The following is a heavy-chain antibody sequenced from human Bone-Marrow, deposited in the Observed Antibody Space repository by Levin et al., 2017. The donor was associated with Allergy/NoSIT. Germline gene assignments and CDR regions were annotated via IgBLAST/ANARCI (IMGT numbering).Heavy chain of an antibody. CDR1: GFTFSSYG. J-gene: IGHJ5*02. CDR3: ARGSSDYDIKNWFDP. Sequence: GESLKISCAASGFTFSSYGMHWVRQAPGKGLEWVAVIWYDGSNKYYADSVKGRFTISRDNSKNTLYLQMNSLRAEDTAVYYCARGSSDYDIKNWFDPWGQGTLVTVSS. CDR2: IWYDGSNK. D-gene: IGHD3-9*01. V-gene: IGHV3-33*01.